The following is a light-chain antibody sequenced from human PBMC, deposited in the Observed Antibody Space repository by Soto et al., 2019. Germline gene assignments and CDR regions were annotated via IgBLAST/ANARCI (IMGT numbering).Light chain of an antibody. CDR2: GAS. Sequence: DIVMTQSPDSLAVSLGERATINCKSSQSVFFISNNKNYLAWYQQKPGQAPRLLVYGASTRATGFPARFSGSGSGTDFTLTISSLEPEDFAVYYCQQRSNWPITFGQGTRLEIK. V-gene: IGKV4-1*01. J-gene: IGKJ5*01. CDR3: QQRSNWPIT. CDR1: QSVFFISNNKNY.